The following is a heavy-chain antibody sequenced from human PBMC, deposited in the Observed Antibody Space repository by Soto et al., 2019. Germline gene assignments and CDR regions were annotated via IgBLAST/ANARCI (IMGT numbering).Heavy chain of an antibody. Sequence: QLQLQESGPGLVKPSETLSLTCTVSGGSISSSSYYWGWIRQPPGKGLEWIGSIYYSGSTYYNPSLKSRVTISVDTSKNQFSLKLSSVTAADTAVYYCARQRPDDYGDYVDAFDIWGQGTMVTVSS. CDR1: GGSISSSSYY. J-gene: IGHJ3*02. D-gene: IGHD4-17*01. CDR3: ARQRPDDYGDYVDAFDI. V-gene: IGHV4-39*01. CDR2: IYYSGST.